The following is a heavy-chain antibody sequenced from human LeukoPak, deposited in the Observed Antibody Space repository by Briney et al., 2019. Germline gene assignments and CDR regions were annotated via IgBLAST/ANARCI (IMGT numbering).Heavy chain of an antibody. CDR2: ISGSGGST. CDR1: GFTFSSYW. Sequence: PGGSLRLSCAASGFTFSSYWMTWVRQAPGKGLEWVSAISGSGGSTYYADSVKGRFTISRDNSKNTLYLQMNSLRAEDTAVYYCAKGRGFTVYDSFDYWGQGTLVTVSS. D-gene: IGHD3-3*01. J-gene: IGHJ4*02. V-gene: IGHV3-23*01. CDR3: AKGRGFTVYDSFDY.